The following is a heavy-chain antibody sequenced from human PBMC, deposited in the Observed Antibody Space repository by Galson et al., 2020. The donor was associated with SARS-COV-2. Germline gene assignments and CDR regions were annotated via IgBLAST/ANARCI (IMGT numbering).Heavy chain of an antibody. CDR3: ARASSGSLFDH. D-gene: IGHD1-26*01. CDR1: GFTFTSHL. J-gene: IGHJ4*02. Sequence: GESLKISCAASGFTFTSHLMHWVRQAPGKGLVWVSHINSDGSSTTYADSVKGQFTISRDNAKNTLYLQMNSLRAEDTAVYYCARASSGSLFDHWGQGALVTVSS. V-gene: IGHV3-74*01. CDR2: INSDGSST.